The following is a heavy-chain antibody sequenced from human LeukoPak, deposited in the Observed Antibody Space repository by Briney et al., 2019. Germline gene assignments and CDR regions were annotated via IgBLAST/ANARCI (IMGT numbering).Heavy chain of an antibody. CDR3: AREVAARPYIDY. CDR1: GGSISSSRYY. CDR2: IYYSGST. Sequence: SETLSLTCTVSGGSISSSRYYWGWIRQPPGKGLEWIGSIYYSGSTYYNPSLKSRVTISVDTSKNQFSLRLSSVTAADTAVYYCAREVAARPYIDYWGQGTLVTVSS. D-gene: IGHD6-6*01. J-gene: IGHJ4*02. V-gene: IGHV4-39*07.